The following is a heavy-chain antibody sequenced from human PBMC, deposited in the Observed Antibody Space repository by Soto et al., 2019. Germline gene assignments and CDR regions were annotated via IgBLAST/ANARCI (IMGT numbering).Heavy chain of an antibody. V-gene: IGHV3-23*01. J-gene: IGHJ4*02. Sequence: GGSLRLSCAASGFTFSSYAMSWVRQAPGKGLEWVSAISGSGGSTYYADSVKGRFTISRDNSKNTQYLQMNSLRAEDTAVYYCAAMDFWSGYFDYWGQGTLVTVSS. CDR1: GFTFSSYA. D-gene: IGHD3-3*01. CDR2: ISGSGGST. CDR3: AAMDFWSGYFDY.